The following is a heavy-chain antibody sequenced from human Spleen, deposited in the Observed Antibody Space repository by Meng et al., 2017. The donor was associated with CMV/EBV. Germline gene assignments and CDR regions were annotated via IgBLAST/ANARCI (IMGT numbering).Heavy chain of an antibody. J-gene: IGHJ6*02. V-gene: IGHV3-23*01. D-gene: IGHD2/OR15-2a*01. Sequence: GESLKISCAASGFSFSSHVMSWVRQAPGKGLEWVSSINRSGGRTYYADSVQGRFNISRDNSKNTLSLQMSSLRAEDTAVYYCAKDITRSTTYYYYYGMDVWGQGTTVTVSS. CDR2: INRSGGRT. CDR3: AKDITRSTTYYYYYGMDV. CDR1: GFSFSSHV.